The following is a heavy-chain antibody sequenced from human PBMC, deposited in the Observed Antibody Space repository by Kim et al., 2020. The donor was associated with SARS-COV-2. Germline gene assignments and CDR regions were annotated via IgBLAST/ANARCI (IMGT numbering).Heavy chain of an antibody. V-gene: IGHV6-1*01. J-gene: IGHJ4*02. Sequence: YSDYAVSVRSRITINPDTSNNQFSLQLTSVTPGDTAFYYCVRYSGWYYFDYWGQGTLVTVSA. CDR2: YS. CDR3: VRYSGWYYFDY. D-gene: IGHD6-19*01.